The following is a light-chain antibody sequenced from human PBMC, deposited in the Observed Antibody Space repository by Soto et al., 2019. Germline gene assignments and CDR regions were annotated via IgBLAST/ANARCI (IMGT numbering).Light chain of an antibody. CDR2: AAS. Sequence: DLQITQSPSSLSASVGDRVTITCRASQSISSYLNWYQQKPGKAPKLLIYAASSLQSGVPSRFSGSGSGTDFTLTISSLQPEDFATYYCQQSYSTPRVTFGQGTRLEIK. J-gene: IGKJ5*01. CDR3: QQSYSTPRVT. V-gene: IGKV1-39*01. CDR1: QSISSY.